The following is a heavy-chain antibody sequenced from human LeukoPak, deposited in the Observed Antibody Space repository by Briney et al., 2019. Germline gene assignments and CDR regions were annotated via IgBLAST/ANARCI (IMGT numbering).Heavy chain of an antibody. CDR1: GYTLTELS. CDR3: ATVRHYEGLFPNY. V-gene: IGHV1-24*01. J-gene: IGHJ4*02. CDR2: FDYEDGEM. Sequence: ASVKVSRKVSGYTLTELSMHWVRQAPGKGLEWMGHFDYEDGEMMYAQQFQGRVTMTEDTSTDTAYMELSSLRSEDTAVYYCATVRHYEGLFPNYWGQGTLVTVSS. D-gene: IGHD4-17*01.